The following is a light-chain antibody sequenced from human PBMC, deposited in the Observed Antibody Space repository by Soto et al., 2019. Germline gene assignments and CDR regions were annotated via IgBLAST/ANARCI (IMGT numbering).Light chain of an antibody. CDR2: AAS. CDR1: QDISNY. V-gene: IGKV1-27*01. CDR3: QKYNSAPMWT. J-gene: IGKJ1*01. Sequence: DIQMTQSPSSLSASVGDRVTITCRAAQDISNYLAWYQQKPGKVPKLLIYAASTLQSGVPSRFSGSGSWIDFTLTISSLQPEDVATYYCQKYNSAPMWTFGQGTTLEIK.